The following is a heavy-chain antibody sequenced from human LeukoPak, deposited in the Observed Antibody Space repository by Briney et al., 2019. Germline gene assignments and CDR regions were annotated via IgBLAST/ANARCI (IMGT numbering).Heavy chain of an antibody. Sequence: SETLSLTCTVSGGSISSGSYYWSWIRQPAGKGLEWIGRIYTSGSTNYNPSLKSRVTISVDTSKNQFSLKLSSVTAADTAVYYCARKIRSSQSDYYYYMDVWGKGTTVTVSS. V-gene: IGHV4-61*02. CDR1: GGSISSGSYY. J-gene: IGHJ6*03. CDR3: ARKIRSSQSDYYYYMDV. CDR2: IYTSGST. D-gene: IGHD4-17*01.